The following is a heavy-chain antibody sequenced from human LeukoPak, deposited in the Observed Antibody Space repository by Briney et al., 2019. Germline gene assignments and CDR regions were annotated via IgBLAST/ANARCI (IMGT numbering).Heavy chain of an antibody. CDR2: ISPGDSDT. J-gene: IGHJ4*02. Sequence: GESLKISCKGSGYSFTSYWIGWVRQMPGKGLEWMGIISPGDSDTRYSPSFQGQVTISADKSITTAYLQWSSLKASDSALYYCARPVFYSSSYSYFDDWGQGTLVTVSS. V-gene: IGHV5-51*01. D-gene: IGHD3-22*01. CDR3: ARPVFYSSSYSYFDD. CDR1: GYSFTSYW.